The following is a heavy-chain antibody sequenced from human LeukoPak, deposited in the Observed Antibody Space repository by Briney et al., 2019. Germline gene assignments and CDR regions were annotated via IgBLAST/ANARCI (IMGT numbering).Heavy chain of an antibody. V-gene: IGHV3-9*01. CDR2: ISWNSGSI. Sequence: GRSLRLSCAASGFTFDDYAMHWVRQAPGKGLEWVSGISWNSGSIGYADSVKGRFTISRDNAKNSLYLQMNSLRAEDTAVYYCARGSVLLGSSDYWGQGTLVTVSS. CDR1: GFTFDDYA. CDR3: ARGSVLLGSSDY. D-gene: IGHD2-15*01. J-gene: IGHJ4*02.